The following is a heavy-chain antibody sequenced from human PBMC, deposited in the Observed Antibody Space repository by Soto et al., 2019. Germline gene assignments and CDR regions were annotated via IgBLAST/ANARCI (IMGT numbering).Heavy chain of an antibody. CDR3: AREGALKPFSS. Sequence: KPGGSLRLSCAASGFTFSNYNMNWVRQAPGKGLEWVSHISGTGVYIHYADAVKGRFTISRDNAKSSVYLQMNSLRAEDTAVYYCAREGALKPFSSWGQGALVTVSS. CDR2: ISGTGVYI. CDR1: GFTFSNYN. V-gene: IGHV3-21*01. J-gene: IGHJ5*02.